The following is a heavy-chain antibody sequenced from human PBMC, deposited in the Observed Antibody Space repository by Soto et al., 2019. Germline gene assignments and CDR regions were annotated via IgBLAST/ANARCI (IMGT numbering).Heavy chain of an antibody. CDR2: ISYSGGSQ. CDR3: SKSSQKVVALEP. CDR1: GFMFSNYG. V-gene: IGHV3-30*18. Sequence: QVQLVESGGGVVQPGRSLRLSCAASGFMFSNYGMHWVRQAPGKGLEWVALISYSGGSQFYADSVKGRFTISRDNSKNILYLHLNSLRPEDTAVYYCSKSSQKVVALEPWGQGTLVTVSS. D-gene: IGHD2-2*01. J-gene: IGHJ5*02.